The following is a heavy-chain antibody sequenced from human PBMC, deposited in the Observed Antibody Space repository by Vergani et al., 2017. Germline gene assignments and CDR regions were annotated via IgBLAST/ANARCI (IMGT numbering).Heavy chain of an antibody. J-gene: IGHJ6*03. CDR1: GGTFSSYV. V-gene: IGHV1-69*01. D-gene: IGHD2-2*01. CDR2: IIPIFGTA. CDR3: AGKYXSSTSGYQDCYMDG. Sequence: QVQLVQSGAEVKKPGSSVKVSCKASGGTFSSYVISWVRQAPGQGLEWMGGIIPIFGTANYAQKFQGRVTITADESTSTAYMELSSLRSEDTAVYYCAGKYXSSTSGYQDCYMDGRGKGTTVIVS.